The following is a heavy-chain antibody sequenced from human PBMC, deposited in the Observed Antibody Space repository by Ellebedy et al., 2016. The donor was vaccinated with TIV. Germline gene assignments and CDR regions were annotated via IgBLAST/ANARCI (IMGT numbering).Heavy chain of an antibody. CDR1: GYSFTAYG. CDR2: ISPFSGTP. D-gene: IGHD3-3*01. CDR3: AREKDFGMDV. J-gene: IGHJ6*02. Sequence: AASVKVSCKTSGYSFTAYGIGWVRQAPGQGLEWMGWISPFSGTPNYAHKVQGRVTLTTDTSTGTAYMELRSLTSDDTAVYYCAREKDFGMDVWGQGTTVTVSS. V-gene: IGHV1-18*01.